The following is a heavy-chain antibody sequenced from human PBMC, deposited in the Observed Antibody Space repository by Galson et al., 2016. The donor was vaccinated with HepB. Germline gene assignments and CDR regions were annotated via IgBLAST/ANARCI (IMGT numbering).Heavy chain of an antibody. D-gene: IGHD3-22*01. CDR1: GFSLPTSGVG. CDR3: SHRRYYDNSGGDAFDV. J-gene: IGHJ3*01. Sequence: PALVKPTQTLTLTCTFSGFSLPTSGVGVGWIRPPPGKALEWLALIYWDDDKRYSPSLKRRLTITKDTSKNQVFLTMTNMDPVDTATYYCSHRRYYDNSGGDAFDVWGQGTLVTVSS. V-gene: IGHV2-5*02. CDR2: IYWDDDK.